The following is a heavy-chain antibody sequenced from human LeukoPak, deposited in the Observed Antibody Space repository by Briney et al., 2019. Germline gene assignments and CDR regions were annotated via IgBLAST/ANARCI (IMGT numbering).Heavy chain of an antibody. CDR1: GYTFTSYA. V-gene: IGHV1-3*01. D-gene: IGHD2-21*02. Sequence: GASVKVSCKASGYTFTSYAMHWVRQAPGQRLEWMGWITAGNGNTKYSQKFQGRVTITRDTSASTAYMELSSLRSEDTAVYYCARASDSVNGFDPWGQGTLVTVSS. CDR2: ITAGNGNT. CDR3: ARASDSVNGFDP. J-gene: IGHJ5*02.